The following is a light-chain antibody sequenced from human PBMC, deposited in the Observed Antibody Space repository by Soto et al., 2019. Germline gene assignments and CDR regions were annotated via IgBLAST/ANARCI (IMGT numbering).Light chain of an antibody. V-gene: IGKV1-33*01. CDR1: QDISHY. CDR2: DAS. Sequence: DIQMTQSPSSLSASVGDRVSITCQASQDISHYLNWYQQKPGKAPTLLIYDASNLETGVPSRFSGGGSGTDFTFTISSLQPEDIATYYCQQLNSHPRTFGQGTKLEIK. CDR3: QQLNSHPRT. J-gene: IGKJ2*01.